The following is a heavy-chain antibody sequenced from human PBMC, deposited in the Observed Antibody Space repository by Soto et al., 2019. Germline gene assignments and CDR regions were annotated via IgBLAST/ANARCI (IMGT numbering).Heavy chain of an antibody. CDR3: ATSRTDIVVLDEACDI. D-gene: IGHD2-2*01. Sequence: QVQLVQSGAEVKKPGSSVKVSCKASGGTFSSYTISWVRQAPGQGLEWMGRIIPILGIANYAQKFQGRVTITADKSTSTAYMEVSSLRSEDTAVYYGATSRTDIVVLDEACDIWGQGTMVTVSS. J-gene: IGHJ3*02. CDR2: IIPILGIA. V-gene: IGHV1-69*02. CDR1: GGTFSSYT.